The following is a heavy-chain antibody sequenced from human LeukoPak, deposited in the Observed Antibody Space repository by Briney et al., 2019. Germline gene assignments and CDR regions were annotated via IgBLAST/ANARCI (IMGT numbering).Heavy chain of an antibody. J-gene: IGHJ4*02. V-gene: IGHV4-59*12. D-gene: IGHD2-2*01. CDR1: GGSISSYY. CDR2: IYYSGST. CDR3: ARDEGYCSSTSCHGLDY. Sequence: SETLSLTCTVSGGSISSYYWSWIRQPPGEGLEWIGYIYYSGSTNYNPSLKSRVTISVDTSKNQFSLKLSSVTAADTAVYYCARDEGYCSSTSCHGLDYWGQGTLVTVSS.